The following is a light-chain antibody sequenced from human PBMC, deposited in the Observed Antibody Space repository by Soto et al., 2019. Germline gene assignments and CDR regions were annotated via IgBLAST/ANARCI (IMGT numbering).Light chain of an antibody. CDR2: GAS. V-gene: IGKV3D-20*02. CDR1: QSVSSSY. CDR3: QQRSNWPPIT. Sequence: EIVLTQSPGTLSLSPGERATLSCRASQSVSSSYLAWYQQKPGQAPRLLIYGASIRAAGLPATFSGSGSGTEFTLTISSLEPEDFAVYYCQQRSNWPPITFGQGTRLEIK. J-gene: IGKJ5*01.